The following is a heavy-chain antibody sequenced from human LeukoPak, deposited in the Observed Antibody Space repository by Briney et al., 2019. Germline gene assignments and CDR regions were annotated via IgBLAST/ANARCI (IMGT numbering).Heavy chain of an antibody. Sequence: SETLSLTCTVSGGSVSSGSYYWSWIRQPPGKGLEWIGYIHYSGSTNYNPSLKSRVTISVDTSKNQFSLKLSSVTAADTAVYYCARDSYYYDSSGYYYDAFDIWGQGTMVTVSS. V-gene: IGHV4-61*01. CDR1: GGSVSSGSYY. CDR2: IHYSGST. D-gene: IGHD3-22*01. CDR3: ARDSYYYDSSGYYYDAFDI. J-gene: IGHJ3*02.